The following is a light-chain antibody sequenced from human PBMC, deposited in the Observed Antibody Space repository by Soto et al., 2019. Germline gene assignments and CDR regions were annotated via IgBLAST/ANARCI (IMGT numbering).Light chain of an antibody. J-gene: IGKJ5*01. CDR3: QQYGSSIT. CDR2: GAS. Sequence: EIVMTQSPATLSVSPGEGATLSCRASQSVSTDLAWYRQKPGQAPRLLIYGASSRAPDIPARFSGSGSGTEFTLTISRLQSEDFAVYYCQQYGSSITFGQGTRLEI. CDR1: QSVSTD. V-gene: IGKV3-15*01.